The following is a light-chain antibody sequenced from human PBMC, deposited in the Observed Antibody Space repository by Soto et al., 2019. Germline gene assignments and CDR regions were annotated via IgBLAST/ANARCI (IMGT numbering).Light chain of an antibody. CDR2: GQS. CDR3: QKCKVAPFT. CDR1: QSVRSN. Sequence: EIVMTQSPATLSLSAGERATLSCRASQSVRSNLAWYQQKTGQAPRLLIYGQSTRATGIPDRFSGSGSGTDLNLTISRLEPEDVATYYCQKCKVAPFTFGGGTKVDIK. V-gene: IGKV3-15*01. J-gene: IGKJ4*01.